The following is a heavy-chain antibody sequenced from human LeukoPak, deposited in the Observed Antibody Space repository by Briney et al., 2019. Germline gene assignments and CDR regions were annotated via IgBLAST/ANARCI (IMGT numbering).Heavy chain of an antibody. J-gene: IGHJ6*02. D-gene: IGHD5-18*01. CDR2: INHSGST. V-gene: IGHV4-34*01. Sequence: SETLSLTCAVYGGSFSGYYWSWIRQPPGKGLEWIGEINHSGSTNYNPSLKSRVTISVDTSKNQLSLKLSSVTAADTAVYYCARGGYSYGYPYYYYYGMDVWGQGTTVTVSS. CDR1: GGSFSGYY. CDR3: ARGGYSYGYPYYYYYGMDV.